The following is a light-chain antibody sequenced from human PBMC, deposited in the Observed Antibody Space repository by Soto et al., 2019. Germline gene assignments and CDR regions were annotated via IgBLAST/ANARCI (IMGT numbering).Light chain of an antibody. J-gene: IGLJ2*01. V-gene: IGLV2-23*02. Sequence: QSVLTQPASVSGSPGQSITISCTGTSSDVGSYNLVSWYQQHPGKAPKLMIYEVSERPSGVSNRFSASKSGNAASLTISGLQAEDEADYYCCSYARSSTLVFGGGTKVTVL. CDR1: SSDVGSYNL. CDR3: CSYARSSTLV. CDR2: EVS.